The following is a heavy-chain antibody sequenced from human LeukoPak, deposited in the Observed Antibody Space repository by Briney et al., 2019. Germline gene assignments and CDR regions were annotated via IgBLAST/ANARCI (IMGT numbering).Heavy chain of an antibody. V-gene: IGHV4-39*01. D-gene: IGHD1-26*01. CDR3: ARLNYYGFDY. CDR2: IYYSGST. Sequence: PGGSLRLSCAASGFSFSSYSMNWVRQPPGKGLEWIATIYYSGSTYYNASLKSRITIAVDTSKSQFSLKLSSVTAADTAVYYCARLNYYGFDYWGQGTLVTFSS. CDR1: GFSFSSYS. J-gene: IGHJ4*02.